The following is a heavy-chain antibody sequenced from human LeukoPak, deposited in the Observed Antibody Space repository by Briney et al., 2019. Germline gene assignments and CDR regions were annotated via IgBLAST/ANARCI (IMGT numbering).Heavy chain of an antibody. J-gene: IGHJ4*02. D-gene: IGHD3-10*01. Sequence: GGSLRLSCAASGFTFSTYSMNWVRQAPGKGLEWVASITSPVGHIYYAGSLKGRITISRDNAKSSLYLQMNSLRAEDTAVYYCARAYGSGSYYFDYWGQGTLVTVSS. CDR1: GFTFSTYS. CDR2: ITSPVGHI. CDR3: ARAYGSGSYYFDY. V-gene: IGHV3-21*01.